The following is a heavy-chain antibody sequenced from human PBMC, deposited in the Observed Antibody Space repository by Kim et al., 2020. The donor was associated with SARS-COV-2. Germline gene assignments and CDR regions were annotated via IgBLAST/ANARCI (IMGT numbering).Heavy chain of an antibody. CDR2: IYYSGST. CDR3: ARVGRGWNYVYYYMDV. V-gene: IGHV4-59*01. CDR1: GGSISSYY. Sequence: SETLSLTCTVSGGSISSYYWSWIRQPPGKGLEWIGYIYYSGSTNYNPSLKSRVTISVDTSKNQFSLKLSSVTAADTAVYYCARVGRGWNYVYYYMDVWGKGTTVTVSS. J-gene: IGHJ6*03. D-gene: IGHD6-19*01.